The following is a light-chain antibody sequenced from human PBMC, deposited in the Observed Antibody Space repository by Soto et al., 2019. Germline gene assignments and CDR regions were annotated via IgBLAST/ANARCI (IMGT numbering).Light chain of an antibody. CDR1: SNDVGAYKY. CDR3: RSYTSRNSLI. Sequence: QSALTQPASVSGSPGQSITVSCTGTSNDVGAYKYVSWYQQYPGKATKLMIYDVSNRPSGVSSRFSGSNSGNTASLTISGLHGEDEADYYCRSYTSRNSLIFGGGTKVTVL. J-gene: IGLJ2*01. CDR2: DVS. V-gene: IGLV2-14*01.